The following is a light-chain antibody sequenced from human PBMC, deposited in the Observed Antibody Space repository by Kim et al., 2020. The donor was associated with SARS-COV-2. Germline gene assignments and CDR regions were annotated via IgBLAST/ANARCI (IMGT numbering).Light chain of an antibody. J-gene: IGKJ1*01. CDR1: QNINNY. CDR2: EAS. Sequence: DIQMTQSPSTLSASVGDRVTITCRASQNINNYLVWYQQKPGKAPKVLIYEASNLEGGIPSRFSGSGSGTEFSLTITSLQPDDVATYYCQQYKNFWTFGQGTKVDIK. V-gene: IGKV1-5*03. CDR3: QQYKNFWT.